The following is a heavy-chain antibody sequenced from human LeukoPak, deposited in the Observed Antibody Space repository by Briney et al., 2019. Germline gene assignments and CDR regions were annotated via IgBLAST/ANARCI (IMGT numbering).Heavy chain of an antibody. CDR3: ARVPSAYYYYGMYV. J-gene: IGHJ6*02. Sequence: SETLSLTCTVPGGSIISGGYYWSWIRQHPGKGLECIGYIYYSGSTYYNPPLKSRVTISVDTSKKQFSLKLSSVTAADTAVYYCARVPSAYYYYGMYVWGQGTTVTVSS. CDR1: GGSIISGGYY. V-gene: IGHV4-31*03. CDR2: IYYSGST.